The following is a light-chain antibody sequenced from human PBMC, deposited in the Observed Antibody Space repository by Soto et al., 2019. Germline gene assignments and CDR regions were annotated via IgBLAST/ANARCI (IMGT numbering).Light chain of an antibody. CDR3: QQYNDWPPYT. CDR2: GAS. Sequence: EIVMTQSPATLSVSPGGSATLSCRAGESVSSRLAWYQQRPGQAPRLLIYGASIRATGIPARFSGSGSGTEFTLTISSLQSEDFGVYYCQQYNDWPPYTFGQGTKLEIK. J-gene: IGKJ2*01. V-gene: IGKV3-15*01. CDR1: ESVSSR.